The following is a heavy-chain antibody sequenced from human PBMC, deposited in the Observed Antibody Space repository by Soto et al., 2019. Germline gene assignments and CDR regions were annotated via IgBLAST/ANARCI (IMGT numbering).Heavy chain of an antibody. CDR3: ASWVRTKIAAAGTGIPLYYYYYCGMDV. CDR2: INHSGST. CDR1: GGSFSGYY. V-gene: IGHV4-34*01. Sequence: PSETLSLTCAVYGGSFSGYYWSWIRQPPGKGLEWIGEINHSGSTNYNPSLKSRVTISVDTSKNQFSLKLSSVTAADTAVYYCASWVRTKIAAAGTGIPLYYYYYCGMDVWGQGTTVTVSS. J-gene: IGHJ6*02. D-gene: IGHD6-13*01.